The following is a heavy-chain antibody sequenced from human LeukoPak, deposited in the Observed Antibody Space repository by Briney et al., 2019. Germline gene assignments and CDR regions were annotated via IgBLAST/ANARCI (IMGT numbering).Heavy chain of an antibody. V-gene: IGHV3-7*01. CDR1: GFTFSSYW. D-gene: IGHD3-3*01. J-gene: IGHJ4*02. CDR2: IKQDGSEK. Sequence: PGGSLRLSCAASGFTFSSYWMSWVRQAPGKGLEWVANIKQDGSEKYYVDSVKGRFTISRDNAKNSLYLQMNSLRAEDTAVYYCARDGARFLEWLLAPLDYWGQGTLVTVSS. CDR3: ARDGARFLEWLLAPLDY.